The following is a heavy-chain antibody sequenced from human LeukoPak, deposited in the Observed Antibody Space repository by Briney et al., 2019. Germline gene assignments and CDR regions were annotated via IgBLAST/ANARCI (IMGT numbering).Heavy chain of an antibody. CDR2: ISGSGGST. D-gene: IGHD1-26*01. V-gene: IGHV3-23*01. CDR3: AKDGAYVPKRGYFDY. Sequence: PGGSLRLSCAASGFTFSSYAMSWVRQAPGKGLEWVSAISGSGGSTYYADSVKGRFTISRDNSKNTLYLQMNSLRAEDTAVYYCAKDGAYVPKRGYFDYWGQGTLVTVSS. J-gene: IGHJ4*02. CDR1: GFTFSSYA.